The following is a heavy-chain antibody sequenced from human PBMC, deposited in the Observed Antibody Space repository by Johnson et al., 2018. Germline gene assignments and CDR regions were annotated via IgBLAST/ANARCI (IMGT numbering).Heavy chain of an antibody. Sequence: VQLVESGGGVVRXGGSXRLXCAASGFTFDDYGMSWVRQAPGKGLEWVSGINWNGGSTGYADSVKGRFTLPRDNAKNSLYLQMNSLRAEDTALYHCARRYCSSTSCYGYYYGMDVWGQGTTVTVSS. D-gene: IGHD2-2*01. J-gene: IGHJ6*02. V-gene: IGHV3-20*01. CDR2: INWNGGST. CDR3: ARRYCSSTSCYGYYYGMDV. CDR1: GFTFDDYG.